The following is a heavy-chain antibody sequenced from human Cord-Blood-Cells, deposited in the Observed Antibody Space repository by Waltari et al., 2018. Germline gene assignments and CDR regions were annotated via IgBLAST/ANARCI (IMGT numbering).Heavy chain of an antibody. CDR3: ARPMVGNDAFDI. CDR2: INPNSGGT. Sequence: QLVQSRAAAKTPGSAVQVSCKASASTFTAYYLHCARQAPGQGLEGMGWINPNSGGTNYAQKFQGRVTMTRDTSISTAYMELSRLRSDDTAVYYCARPMVGNDAFDIWGQGTMVTVSS. V-gene: IGHV1-2*02. J-gene: IGHJ3*02. D-gene: IGHD3-10*01. CDR1: ASTFTAYY.